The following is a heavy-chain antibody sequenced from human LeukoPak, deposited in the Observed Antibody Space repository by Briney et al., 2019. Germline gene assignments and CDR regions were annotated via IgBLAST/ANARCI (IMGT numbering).Heavy chain of an antibody. D-gene: IGHD1-26*01. CDR2: ISSSSSYI. CDR3: ARDDWELLPSRDDAFDI. CDR1: GFTFSSYS. V-gene: IGHV3-21*01. Sequence: GGSLRLSCAASGFTFSSYSMNWVRQAPGKGLEWVSSISSSSSYIYYGDSVKGRFTISRDNTKNSLYLQMNSLRVEDTAVYYCARDDWELLPSRDDAFDIWGQGTMVTVSS. J-gene: IGHJ3*02.